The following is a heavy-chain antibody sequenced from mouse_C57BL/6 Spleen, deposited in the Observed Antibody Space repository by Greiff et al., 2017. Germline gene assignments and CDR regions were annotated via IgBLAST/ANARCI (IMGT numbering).Heavy chain of an antibody. V-gene: IGHV1-47*01. CDR2: FHPYNDDT. J-gene: IGHJ4*01. CDR3: AIRTSFYGSIYDAMDY. Sequence: QVQLQQSGAELVKPGASVKMSCKASGYTFTTYPIEWMKQNHGKSLEWIGNFHPYNDDTKYNEKFKGKATLTVEKSSSTVYLELSRLTSDDSAVYYCAIRTSFYGSIYDAMDYWGQGTSVTVSS. CDR1: GYTFTTYP. D-gene: IGHD1-1*01.